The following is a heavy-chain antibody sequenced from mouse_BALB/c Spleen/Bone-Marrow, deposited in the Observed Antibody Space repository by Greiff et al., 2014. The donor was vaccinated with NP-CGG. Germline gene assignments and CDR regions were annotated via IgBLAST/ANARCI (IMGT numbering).Heavy chain of an antibody. D-gene: IGHD1-1*01. CDR3: ARQILRGFGY. J-gene: IGHJ3*02. CDR2: ISSGGGST. Sequence: VQLKESGGGLVKPGGALKLSCAASGFAFSSYDMSWVRQTPGERLEWVAYISSGGGSTYYADTVKGRFTISRDNAKNTLYLQMSSLKSEDTAMYYCARQILRGFGYWGQGTPVTVSA. CDR1: GFAFSSYD. V-gene: IGHV5-12-1*01.